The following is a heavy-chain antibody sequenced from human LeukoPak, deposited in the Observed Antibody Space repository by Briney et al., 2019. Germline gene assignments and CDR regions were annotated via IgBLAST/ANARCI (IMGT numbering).Heavy chain of an antibody. CDR1: GYTFNRYG. J-gene: IGHJ4*02. V-gene: IGHV1-18*01. CDR3: ARDYGYGVTVMISDDY. D-gene: IGHD5-12*01. Sequence: ASVKVSCKASGYTFNRYGITWVRQAPGPGREWTGWISGYNGNTNSSQKLQGRVTMTTDTSTSTAYMELRSLRSDDTAMYYCARDYGYGVTVMISDDYWGQGTLVTVSS. CDR2: ISGYNGNT.